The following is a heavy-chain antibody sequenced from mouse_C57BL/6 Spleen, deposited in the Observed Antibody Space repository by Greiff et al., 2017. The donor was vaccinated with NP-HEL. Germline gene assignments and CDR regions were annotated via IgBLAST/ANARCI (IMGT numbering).Heavy chain of an antibody. Sequence: ESGPGLVKPSQSLSLTCSVTGYSITSGYYWNWIRQFPGNKLEWMGYISYDGSNNYNPSLKNRISITRDPSKNQFFLKLNSVTTEDTAKFYRGRGGGGGFAYWGQGTLVTVSA. CDR2: ISYDGSN. CDR3: GRGGGGGFAY. V-gene: IGHV3-6*01. J-gene: IGHJ3*01. CDR1: GYSITSGYY.